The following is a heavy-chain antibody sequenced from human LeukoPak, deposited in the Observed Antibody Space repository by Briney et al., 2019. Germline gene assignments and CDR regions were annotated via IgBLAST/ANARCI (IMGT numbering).Heavy chain of an antibody. CDR2: INSDGSNT. CDR3: VRGQLERPFDFYYGMDV. CDR1: GFTSSGYW. Sequence: GGSLRLSCVDSGFTSSGYWMHWVRQAPGKGLVWVSRINSDGSNTTYADSVKGRFTISRDNAKNTLSLQMNSLRAEDTAVYYCVRGQLERPFDFYYGMDVWGKGTTVTVSS. J-gene: IGHJ6*04. D-gene: IGHD1-1*01. V-gene: IGHV3-74*01.